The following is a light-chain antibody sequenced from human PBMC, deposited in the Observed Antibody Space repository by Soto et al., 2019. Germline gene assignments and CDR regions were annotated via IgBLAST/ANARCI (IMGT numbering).Light chain of an antibody. CDR3: LVIFTGVGEV. V-gene: IGLV7-46*01. J-gene: IGLJ1*01. CDR2: DTD. Sequence: QSVVTQEPSLTVSPGGTVTLTCASSTGAVTSGHWPHWFQQKPGQAPRTLIYDTDNKHPWTPARFSGSLLGGKAALTLSGAQPEDEADYYCLVIFTGVGEVFGTGTKLTVL. CDR1: TGAVTSGHW.